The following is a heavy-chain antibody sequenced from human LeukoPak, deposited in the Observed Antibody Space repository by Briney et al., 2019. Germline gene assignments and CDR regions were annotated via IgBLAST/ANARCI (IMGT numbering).Heavy chain of an antibody. CDR2: ISGSGGST. D-gene: IGHD4-23*01. V-gene: IGHV3-23*01. J-gene: IGHJ4*02. CDR1: GFTFSSYA. Sequence: PGGSLRLSCAASGFTFSSYAMSWVRQAPGKGLEWVSSISGSGGSTYYADSVKGRFTISRDNSKNTLYLQMNSLRAEDTAVYYCAKDMSVRWLRPTNTDFDYWGQGTLVTVSS. CDR3: AKDMSVRWLRPTNTDFDY.